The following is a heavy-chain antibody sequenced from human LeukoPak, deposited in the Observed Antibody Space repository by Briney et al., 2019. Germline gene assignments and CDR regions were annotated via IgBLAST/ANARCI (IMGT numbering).Heavy chain of an antibody. CDR2: INHSGST. D-gene: IGHD3-3*01. Sequence: SETLSLTCAVYGGPFSGYYWSWIRQPPGKGLEWIGEINHSGSTNYNPSLKSRVTISVDTSKNQFSLKLSSVTAADTAVYYCARHRFGFDYWGQGTLVTVSS. V-gene: IGHV4-34*01. J-gene: IGHJ4*02. CDR1: GGPFSGYY. CDR3: ARHRFGFDY.